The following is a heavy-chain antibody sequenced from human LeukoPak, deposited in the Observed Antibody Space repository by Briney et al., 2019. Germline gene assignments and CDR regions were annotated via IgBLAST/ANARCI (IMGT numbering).Heavy chain of an antibody. V-gene: IGHV6-1*01. CDR3: ARGVDYGSGSFADYYGMDV. CDR1: GDSVSSNSAA. J-gene: IGHJ6*02. Sequence: SQTLSLTCAISGDSVSSNSAAWTWIRQSPSRGLEWLGRTYYRSKWYNDYAVSVKSRITINPDTSKNQFSLQLNSVTPEDTAVYYCARGVDYGSGSFADYYGMDVWGQGTTVTVSS. D-gene: IGHD3-10*01. CDR2: TYYRSKWYN.